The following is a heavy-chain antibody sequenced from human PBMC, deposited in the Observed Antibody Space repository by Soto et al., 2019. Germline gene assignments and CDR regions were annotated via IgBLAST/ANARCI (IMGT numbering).Heavy chain of an antibody. CDR2: ISGSGGST. J-gene: IGHJ4*02. Sequence: GGSLRLSCAASGFTFSSYAMSWVRQAPWKGLEWVSAISGSGGSTYYADSVKGRFTISRDNSKNTLYLQMNSLRAEDTAVYYCAKEVEYNSSWSDIDYWGQGTLVTVSS. D-gene: IGHD6-13*01. CDR3: AKEVEYNSSWSDIDY. CDR1: GFTFSSYA. V-gene: IGHV3-23*01.